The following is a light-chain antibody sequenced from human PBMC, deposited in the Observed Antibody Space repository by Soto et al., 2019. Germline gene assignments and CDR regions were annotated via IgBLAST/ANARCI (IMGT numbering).Light chain of an antibody. V-gene: IGLV2-14*01. CDR3: SSFTSNYTPGV. CDR2: EVS. J-gene: IGLJ1*01. CDR1: SSDVGGYNY. Sequence: QSVLTQPASVSGSPGQSITISCTGSSSDVGGYNYVSWYQQHPGKAPKLMIYEVSNRPSGVSNRFSGSKSGNTASLTISGLQAEDEADYYCSSFTSNYTPGVFGTGTKVTVL.